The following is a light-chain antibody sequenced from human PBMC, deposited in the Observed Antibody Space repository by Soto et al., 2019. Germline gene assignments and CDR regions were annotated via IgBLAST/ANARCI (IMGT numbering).Light chain of an antibody. J-gene: IGKJ1*01. CDR3: QQYNSYSST. CDR1: QSISSW. Sequence: DIQMTQSPSTLSASVGDRVTITCRASQSISSWLAWYQQKPGKAPKILIYKASSLESGVPSRFSGSGSGTEFNLTISSLQPDDFATDYCQQYNSYSSTFGQGTKVETK. V-gene: IGKV1-5*03. CDR2: KAS.